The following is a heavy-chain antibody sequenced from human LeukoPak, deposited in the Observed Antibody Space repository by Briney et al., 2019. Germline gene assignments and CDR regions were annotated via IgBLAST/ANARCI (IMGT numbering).Heavy chain of an antibody. V-gene: IGHV3-9*01. CDR2: ISWNSGSI. J-gene: IGHJ6*02. CDR3: AKDKEAGTAEYYYGMDV. D-gene: IGHD1-7*01. Sequence: QPGRSLRLSCAASGFTFDDYAMHWVRQAPGKGLEWVSGISWNSGSIGYADSVKGRFTISRDNAKNSLYLQMNSLRAEDTALYYCAKDKEAGTAEYYYGMDVWGQGTTVTVS. CDR1: GFTFDDYA.